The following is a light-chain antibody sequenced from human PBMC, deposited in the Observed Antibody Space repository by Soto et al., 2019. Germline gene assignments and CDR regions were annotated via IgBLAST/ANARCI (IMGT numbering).Light chain of an antibody. CDR2: KAS. CDR1: QSISSW. CDR3: QQYNSYSWT. V-gene: IGKV1-5*03. Sequence: DIRMAQSPLTPSAYVGDRDTITCRASQSISSWLAWYQQKPGKAPKLLIYKASSLESGVPSRFSGSGSGTKFTLTISSLQSDDFATYYRQQYNSYSWTFGQGTKVDI. J-gene: IGKJ1*01.